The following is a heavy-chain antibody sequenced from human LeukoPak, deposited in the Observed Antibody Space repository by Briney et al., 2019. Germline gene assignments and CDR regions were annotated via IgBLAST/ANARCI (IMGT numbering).Heavy chain of an antibody. V-gene: IGHV5-51*01. CDR2: IYPGDSDT. CDR3: ARLYDSSGLISRGGY. Sequence: PGESLKISCKGSGYSFTSYWIGWVRQMPGKGLEWMGIIYPGDSDTRYSPSFQGQVTISADKSISTAYLQWSSLKASDTAMYYCARLYDSSGLISRGGYWGQGTLVTVSS. CDR1: GYSFTSYW. J-gene: IGHJ4*02. D-gene: IGHD3-22*01.